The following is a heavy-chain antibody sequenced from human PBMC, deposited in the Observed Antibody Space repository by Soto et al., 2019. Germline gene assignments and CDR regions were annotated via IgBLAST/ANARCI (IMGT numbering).Heavy chain of an antibody. CDR2: ISAYNGNT. CDR1: GYTFTSYG. J-gene: IGHJ6*02. CDR3: ARGTYGDYLRDSYGMDV. V-gene: IGHV1-18*01. Sequence: ASVKVSCKASGYTFTSYGISWVRQAPGQGLEWMGWISAYNGNTNYAQKLQGRVTMTTDTSTSTAYMELRSLRSDDTAVYYCARGTYGDYLRDSYGMDVWGQGTTVTVSS. D-gene: IGHD4-17*01.